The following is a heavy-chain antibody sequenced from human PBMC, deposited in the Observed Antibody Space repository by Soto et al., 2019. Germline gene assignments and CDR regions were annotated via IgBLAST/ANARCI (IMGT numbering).Heavy chain of an antibody. V-gene: IGHV2-5*02. D-gene: IGHD6-19*01. CDR3: AQWLGWFDP. CDR2: IYWDDYK. CDR1: GFSLSTSGVG. J-gene: IGHJ5*02. Sequence: QITLKESGPTLVKPTQTLTLTCTFSGFSLSTSGVGVGWIRQPPGKALEWLALIYWDDYKLYSPSLKRRLTTTKDTSKNHVVLTMTNMDPVDTATYYCAQWLGWFDPWGQGTLVTVSS.